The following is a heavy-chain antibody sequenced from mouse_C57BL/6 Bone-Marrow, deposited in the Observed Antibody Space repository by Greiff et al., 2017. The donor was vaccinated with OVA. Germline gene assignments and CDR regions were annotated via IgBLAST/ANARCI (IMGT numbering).Heavy chain of an antibody. D-gene: IGHD1-1*01. Sequence: EVKLMESGGGLVQSGRSLRLSCATSGFTFSDFYMEWVRQAPGKGLEWIAASRNKANDYTTEYSASVKGRFIVSRDTSQSILYLQMNALRAEDAAIYYCARAPVATRYFDVWGTGTTVTVAS. CDR1: GFTFSDFY. CDR3: ARAPVATRYFDV. J-gene: IGHJ1*03. CDR2: SRNKANDYTT. V-gene: IGHV7-1*01.